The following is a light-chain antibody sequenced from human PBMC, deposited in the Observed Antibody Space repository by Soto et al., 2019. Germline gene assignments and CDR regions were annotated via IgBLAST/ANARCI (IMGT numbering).Light chain of an antibody. V-gene: IGLV2-11*01. J-gene: IGLJ2*01. CDR2: DVS. Sequence: QSALTQPRSVSGSPGPSVTISCTGTSRDVGGYNYVSWYQQHPGKAPKVMIYDVSKRPSGVPDRISGSKSGNTASLTISGLKAEDEADYYCCSYAGSDSLVFGGGTKLTVL. CDR3: CSYAGSDSLV. CDR1: SRDVGGYNY.